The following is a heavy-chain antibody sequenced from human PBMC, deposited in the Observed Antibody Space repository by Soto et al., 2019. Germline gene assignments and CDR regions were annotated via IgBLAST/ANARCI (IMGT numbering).Heavy chain of an antibody. CDR2: IYYSGST. CDR3: ARHTPAISISDH. D-gene: IGHD2-15*01. J-gene: IGHJ4*02. CDR1: GGSISCSSYY. Sequence: SETLSLTCTDSGGSISCSSYYCGWIRQPPGKGLEWIGSIYYSGSTYYNPSLKSRVTISVDTSKNQFSLKLSSVTAADTAVYYCARHTPAISISDHWGQGTLVTVS. V-gene: IGHV4-39*01.